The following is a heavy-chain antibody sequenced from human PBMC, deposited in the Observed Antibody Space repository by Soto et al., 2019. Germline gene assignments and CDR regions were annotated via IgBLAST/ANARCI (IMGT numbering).Heavy chain of an antibody. V-gene: IGHV3-7*01. D-gene: IGHD1-26*01. CDR3: ARIEIGSYDY. CDR1: GFTFRNYC. Sequence: EVKLVESGGGLVQPGGSLRLSCAASGFTFRNYCLGWVRQAPGKGLEWVANINEDGSEEYYVDSVRGRFIISRDNARNSLFLQMNSSRAEDTAIYYCARIEIGSYDYWGQGTLVTVSS. CDR2: INEDGSEE. J-gene: IGHJ4*02.